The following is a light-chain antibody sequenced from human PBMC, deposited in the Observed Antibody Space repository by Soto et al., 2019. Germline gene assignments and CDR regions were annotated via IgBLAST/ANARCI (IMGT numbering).Light chain of an antibody. Sequence: QSVLTQPASVSGSPGQSITISCTGASSDVGNYNYVSWYQQHPGKAPKLILYDVSNRPSGVSNRFSGSKSGNTASLTISGLQAEDEADYYCSSYTSSTTLYVFGTGTKVTVL. CDR1: SSDVGNYNY. CDR2: DVS. J-gene: IGLJ1*01. V-gene: IGLV2-14*03. CDR3: SSYTSSTTLYV.